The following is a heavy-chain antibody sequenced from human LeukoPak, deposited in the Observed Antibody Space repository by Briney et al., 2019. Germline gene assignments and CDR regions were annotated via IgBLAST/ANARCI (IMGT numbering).Heavy chain of an antibody. D-gene: IGHD5-24*01. V-gene: IGHV1-69*05. CDR3: ASHEPRDGYQWRFDP. CDR1: GGTFSSYA. CDR2: IIPIFGTA. J-gene: IGHJ5*02. Sequence: SVKVSCKASGGTFSSYAISWVRQAPGQGLEWMGGIIPIFGTANYAQKFQGRVTITTDESTSTAYMELSSLRSEDTAVYYCASHEPRDGYQWRFDPWGQGTLVTVSS.